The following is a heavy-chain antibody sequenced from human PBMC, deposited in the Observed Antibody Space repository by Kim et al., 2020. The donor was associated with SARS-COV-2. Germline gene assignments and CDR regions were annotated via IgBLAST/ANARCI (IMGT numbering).Heavy chain of an antibody. CDR3: ASLRGYSYGIDY. CDR2: IYYSGST. J-gene: IGHJ4*02. D-gene: IGHD5-18*01. Sequence: SETLSLTCTVSGGSISSYYWSWIRQPPGKGLEWIGYIYYSGSTNYNPSLKSRVTISVDTSKNQFSLKLSSVTAADTAVYYCASLRGYSYGIDYWGQGTLV. V-gene: IGHV4-59*01. CDR1: GGSISSYY.